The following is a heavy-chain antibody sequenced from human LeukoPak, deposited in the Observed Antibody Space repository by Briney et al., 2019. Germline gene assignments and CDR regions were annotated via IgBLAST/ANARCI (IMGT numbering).Heavy chain of an antibody. CDR2: IYPGDSDT. CDR3: AGRGTGTTLAFDY. J-gene: IGHJ4*02. CDR1: GYSFTSYW. D-gene: IGHD1-1*01. V-gene: IGHV5-51*01. Sequence: GESLKISCKGSGYSFTSYWVGWVRQMPGKGLEWMGIIYPGDSDTRYSPSFQGQVTISVDKSISTAYLQWSSLKASDTAMYYCAGRGTGTTLAFDYWGQGTLVTVSS.